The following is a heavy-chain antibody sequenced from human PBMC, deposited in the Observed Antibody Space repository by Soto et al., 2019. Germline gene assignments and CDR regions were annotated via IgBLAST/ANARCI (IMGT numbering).Heavy chain of an antibody. CDR1: GFTFRSYW. CDR3: ATLPPRIVVVVTPIPT. D-gene: IGHD2-8*02. Sequence: PGGSLSLSCAASGFTFRSYWMTWVRQSPGKVLEWIGEIYHTGITNYNPSLKSRVNISVDKSNNQFSLMLRSVTAADTAVYYCATLPPRIVVVVTPIPTWGQGTLVTVSS. V-gene: IGHV4-4*02. J-gene: IGHJ5*02. CDR2: IYHTGIT.